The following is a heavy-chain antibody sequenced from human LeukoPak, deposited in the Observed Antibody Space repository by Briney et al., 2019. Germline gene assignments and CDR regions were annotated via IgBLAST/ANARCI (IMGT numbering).Heavy chain of an antibody. CDR2: ISYDGSNK. CDR1: GFTFSSHA. CDR3: ARDRGDGYNLSWFDP. Sequence: GGSLRLSCVASGFTFSSHAVHWVRQAPGKGLEWVAVISYDGSNKYYADSVKGRFTISRDNSKNTLYLQMNSLRAEDTAVYYCARDRGDGYNLSWFDPWGQGTLVTVSS. V-gene: IGHV3-30*04. D-gene: IGHD5-24*01. J-gene: IGHJ5*02.